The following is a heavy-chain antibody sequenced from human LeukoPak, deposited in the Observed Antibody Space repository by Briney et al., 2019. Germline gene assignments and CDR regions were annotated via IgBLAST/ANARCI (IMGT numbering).Heavy chain of an antibody. D-gene: IGHD3-10*01. V-gene: IGHV3-48*04. CDR3: ARDPATAGFVAEPYYMDV. J-gene: IGHJ6*03. CDR1: GFTFSSYS. CDR2: ISSSSSTI. Sequence: PGGSLRLSCAASGFTFSSYSMNWVRQAPGKGLEWVSYISSSSSTIYYADSVKGRFTISRDNAKNSLYLQMNSLRAEDTAVYYCARDPATAGFVAEPYYMDVWGKGTTVTVSS.